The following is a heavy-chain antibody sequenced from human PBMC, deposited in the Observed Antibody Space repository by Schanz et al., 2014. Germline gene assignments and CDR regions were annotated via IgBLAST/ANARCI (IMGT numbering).Heavy chain of an antibody. D-gene: IGHD3-10*01. J-gene: IGHJ5*02. CDR1: GGSISSSTYY. CDR3: ARLMVPGWFDP. V-gene: IGHV4-39*01. Sequence: QLQLQESGPGLVIPSETLSLTCTVSGGSISSSTYYWGWIRQPPGKGLEWIGTIDDSGSAYYTPSLKRRVTMSVDTAKNQSSLTLRSISAADAATAFYSCARLMVPGWFDPWGQGHLVTVSS. CDR2: IDDSGSA.